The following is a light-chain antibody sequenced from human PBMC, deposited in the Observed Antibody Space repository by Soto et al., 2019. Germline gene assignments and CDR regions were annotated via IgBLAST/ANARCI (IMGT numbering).Light chain of an antibody. CDR1: QDIRTY. Sequence: DIQVTQSPSSLSASVGDRVTITCRASQDIRTYLAWYQQKPGKAPKLLIFAASTLQSGVPPRFIGSGSGTDFTLPISNRQPEDFATYYCQQETALMYTFGQGTKLEIK. V-gene: IGKV1-12*01. CDR3: QQETALMYT. CDR2: AAS. J-gene: IGKJ2*01.